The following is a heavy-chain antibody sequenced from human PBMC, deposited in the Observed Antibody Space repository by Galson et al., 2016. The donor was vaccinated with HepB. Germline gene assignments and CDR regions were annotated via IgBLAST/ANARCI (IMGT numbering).Heavy chain of an antibody. D-gene: IGHD6-19*01. V-gene: IGHV3-74*01. J-gene: IGHJ4*02. Sequence: SLRLSCAASGFTFSSHWIHWVRQGPGKGLVWVSRINGDGSITTYADSVKGRFTISRDNSKNTVYLQMNYLRAEDTAVYYCAKNGGWYGAGYFDYWGQGTLVTVSS. CDR3: AKNGGWYGAGYFDY. CDR2: INGDGSIT. CDR1: GFTFSSHW.